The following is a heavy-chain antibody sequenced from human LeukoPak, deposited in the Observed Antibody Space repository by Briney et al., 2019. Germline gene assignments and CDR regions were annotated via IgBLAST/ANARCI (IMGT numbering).Heavy chain of an antibody. V-gene: IGHV1-2*02. D-gene: IGHD6-19*01. CDR2: INPNSGVT. CDR3: ARAVGYSSGWYQFDY. J-gene: IGHJ4*02. Sequence: ASVKVSCEASGYTFTGYFMHWVRQAPGQRLEWMGWINPNSGVTNYAQKFQGRVTMTRDSSISTAYMELSRLRSDDTAVFYCARAVGYSSGWYQFDYWGQGTLVTVSS. CDR1: GYTFTGYF.